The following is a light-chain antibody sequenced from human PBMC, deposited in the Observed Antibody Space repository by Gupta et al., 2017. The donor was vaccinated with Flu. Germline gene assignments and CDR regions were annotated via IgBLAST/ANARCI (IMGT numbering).Light chain of an antibody. CDR1: ALPNQF. Sequence: SYEMTQPPSVSVSPGQTARITCSGDALPNQFAYWYQQKPGQAPVLVISKDSERPSGISERFSGSTSGTTVTLTISGVQAEDEADYYCQSADSTETYVVFGGGTKLTVL. V-gene: IGLV3-25*03. J-gene: IGLJ2*01. CDR2: KDS. CDR3: QSADSTETYVV.